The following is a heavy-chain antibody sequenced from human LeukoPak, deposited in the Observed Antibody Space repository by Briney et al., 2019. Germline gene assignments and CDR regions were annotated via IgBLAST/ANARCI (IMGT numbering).Heavy chain of an antibody. D-gene: IGHD2-21*01. CDR2: MNPNSGNT. Sequence: ASVKVSCKASGYTFTSYDINWVRQATGQGLEWMGWMNPNSGNTGYAQRFQGRVTITRNTSISTAYMELSSLRSEDTAVYYCARGRELVALVYWGQGTLVTVSS. V-gene: IGHV1-8*03. CDR1: GYTFTSYD. CDR3: ARGRELVALVY. J-gene: IGHJ4*02.